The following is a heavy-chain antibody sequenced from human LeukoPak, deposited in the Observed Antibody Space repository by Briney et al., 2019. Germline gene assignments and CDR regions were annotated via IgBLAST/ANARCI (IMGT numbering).Heavy chain of an antibody. Sequence: ASVKVSCKASGYTFTGYYMHWVRQAPGQGLEWVGWINPNSGGTNYAQKFQGRVTMTRDTSISTAYMELSRLRSDDTAVYYCARRAIESAAPAFDSWGQGTLVTVSS. CDR1: GYTFTGYY. CDR2: INPNSGGT. CDR3: ARRAIESAAPAFDS. D-gene: IGHD6-13*01. V-gene: IGHV1-2*02. J-gene: IGHJ4*02.